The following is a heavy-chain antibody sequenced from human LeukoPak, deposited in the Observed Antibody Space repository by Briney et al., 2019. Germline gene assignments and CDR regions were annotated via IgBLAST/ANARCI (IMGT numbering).Heavy chain of an antibody. Sequence: GGSLRLSCAASGFTFSSYSMNWVRQAPGKGLEWVSSISSSSSYIYYADSVKGRFTISRDNAKNSLYLQMNSLRAEDTAVYYCARTRDSSGYYGGDYWGQGTLVTVSS. CDR3: ARTRDSSGYYGGDY. J-gene: IGHJ4*02. V-gene: IGHV3-21*01. CDR2: ISSSSSYI. D-gene: IGHD3-22*01. CDR1: GFTFSSYS.